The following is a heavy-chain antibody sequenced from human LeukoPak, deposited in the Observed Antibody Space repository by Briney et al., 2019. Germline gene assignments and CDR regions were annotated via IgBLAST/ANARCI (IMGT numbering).Heavy chain of an antibody. Sequence: GASVKVSCKASGYTFTSYGISWVRQAPGQGLEWMGWISAYNGNTNYAQKLQGRVTMTTDTSTSTAYMELRSLRSDDTAVYYCARDPTYYYDSSGYMFDYWGQGTLVTVSS. CDR3: ARDPTYYYDSSGYMFDY. CDR2: ISAYNGNT. V-gene: IGHV1-18*01. J-gene: IGHJ4*02. D-gene: IGHD3-22*01. CDR1: GYTFTSYG.